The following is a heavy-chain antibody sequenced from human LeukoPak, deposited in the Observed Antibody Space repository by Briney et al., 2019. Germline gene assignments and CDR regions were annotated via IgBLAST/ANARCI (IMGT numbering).Heavy chain of an antibody. Sequence: GASVKVSCKASGYTFTSYGISWVRQAPGQGLEWMGWISAYNGSTNYAQKLQGRVTMTTDTSTSTAYMELRSLRSDDTAVYYCAREEVYCSSTSCYREDYFQHWGQGTLVTVSS. D-gene: IGHD2-2*01. CDR3: AREEVYCSSTSCYREDYFQH. V-gene: IGHV1-18*01. CDR2: ISAYNGST. J-gene: IGHJ1*01. CDR1: GYTFTSYG.